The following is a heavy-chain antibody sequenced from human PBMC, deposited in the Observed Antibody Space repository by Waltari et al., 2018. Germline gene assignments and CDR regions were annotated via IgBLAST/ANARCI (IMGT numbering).Heavy chain of an antibody. CDR3: ARPDYDILGFDP. CDR2: ISYDGSNK. Sequence: QVQLVESGGGVVQPGRSLRLSCAASGFTFSRYAMHWVRQAPGKGLEWVAVISYDGSNKYYADSVEGRFTISRDNSKNTLYLQMNSLRAEDTAVYYCARPDYDILGFDPWGQGTLVTVSS. J-gene: IGHJ5*02. D-gene: IGHD3-9*01. V-gene: IGHV3-30*01. CDR1: GFTFSRYA.